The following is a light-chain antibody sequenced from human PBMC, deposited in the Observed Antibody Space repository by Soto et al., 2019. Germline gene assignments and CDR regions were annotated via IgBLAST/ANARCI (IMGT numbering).Light chain of an antibody. CDR2: KAS. Sequence: DIQMTQSPSTLSGPVGDRVSISVLASQTISSWLAWYQQKPGKAPKLLIYKASTLKSGVPSRFSGSGSGTEFTLTISSLQPDDFATYYCQHYNSYSEAFGGGTKVDIK. J-gene: IGKJ4*02. CDR3: QHYNSYSEA. CDR1: QTISSW. V-gene: IGKV1-5*03.